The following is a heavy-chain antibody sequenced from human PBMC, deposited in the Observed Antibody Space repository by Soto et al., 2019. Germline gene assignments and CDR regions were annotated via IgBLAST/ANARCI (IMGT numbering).Heavy chain of an antibody. J-gene: IGHJ4*02. V-gene: IGHV1-3*01. CDR1: GYTFTNYA. CDR2: INAGNGNT. CDR3: ARSSGYYYREY. Sequence: QVQLVQSGAEVKKPGASVKVSCKASGYTFTNYAMHWVRQAPGQRLEWMGWINAGNGNTKYSQQFQGRVTITRDTSASTAYMELSSLRSEDTAVYYCARSSGYYYREYLGQGTLVTVSS. D-gene: IGHD3-22*01.